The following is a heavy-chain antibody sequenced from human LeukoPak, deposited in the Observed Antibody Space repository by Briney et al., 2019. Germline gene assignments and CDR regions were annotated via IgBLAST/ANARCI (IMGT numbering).Heavy chain of an antibody. CDR2: IYYSGST. CDR1: GGSISSYY. Sequence: SETLSLTCTVSGGSISSYYWSWIRQPPGKGLEWIGYIYYSGSTNYNPSLKSRVTISVDTSKNQFSLKLSSVTAADTALYYCARGYDILTGLLDAFDIWGQGTMVTVPS. J-gene: IGHJ3*02. V-gene: IGHV4-59*01. CDR3: ARGYDILTGLLDAFDI. D-gene: IGHD3-9*01.